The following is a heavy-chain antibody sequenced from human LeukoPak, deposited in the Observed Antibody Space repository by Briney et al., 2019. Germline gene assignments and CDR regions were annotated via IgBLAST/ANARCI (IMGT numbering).Heavy chain of an antibody. CDR3: ARGVKGSSWYFYYYYGMDV. D-gene: IGHD6-13*01. J-gene: IGHJ6*02. V-gene: IGHV1-8*01. CDR1: GYTFTSYD. Sequence: ASVKVSCKASGYTFTSYDINWVRQATGQGLEWMGWMNPNSGNTGYAQKFQGRVTMTRNTSISTACMELSSLRSEDTAVYYCARGVKGSSWYFYYYYGMDVWGQGTTVTVSS. CDR2: MNPNSGNT.